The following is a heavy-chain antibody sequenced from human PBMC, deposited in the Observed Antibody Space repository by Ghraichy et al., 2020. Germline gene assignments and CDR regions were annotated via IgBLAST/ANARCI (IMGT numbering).Heavy chain of an antibody. D-gene: IGHD4-23*01. V-gene: IGHV3-30*03. CDR2: MSTTGQIK. Sequence: GGSLRLSCVASGFSFSNYVVHWVRQAPGKGLEWVAVMSTTGQIKIYTDSVEGRFTISRDNSKNTLYLQMDRLRTEDTALYFCARDPVAPYPDYFDLWGRGTLVSVSS. CDR3: ARDPVAPYPDYFDL. J-gene: IGHJ4*02. CDR1: GFSFSNYV.